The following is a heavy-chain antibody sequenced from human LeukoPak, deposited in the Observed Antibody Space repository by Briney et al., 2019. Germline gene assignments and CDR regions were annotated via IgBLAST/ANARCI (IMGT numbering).Heavy chain of an antibody. CDR2: IYYSGHA. Sequence: SETLSLTCTLSGGSISSGDYYWRWIRQPPGKGLEWIGYIYYSGHAFYNPSLKSRVTISVDTSKNQFSLKLSSVTAADTAMYFCARCSGSYYNSIDYWGQGTLVTVSS. J-gene: IGHJ4*02. V-gene: IGHV4-30-4*01. D-gene: IGHD3-10*02. CDR1: GGSISSGDYY. CDR3: ARCSGSYYNSIDY.